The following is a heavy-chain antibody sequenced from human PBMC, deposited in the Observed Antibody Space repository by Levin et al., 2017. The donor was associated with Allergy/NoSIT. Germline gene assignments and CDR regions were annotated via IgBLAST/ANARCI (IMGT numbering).Heavy chain of an antibody. CDR3: ARDYRAPGTTVTTLLDY. CDR1: GFTFSSYG. J-gene: IGHJ4*02. V-gene: IGHV3-33*01. D-gene: IGHD4-17*01. CDR2: IWYDGSNK. Sequence: PGGSLRLSCAASGFTFSSYGMHWVRQAPGKGLEWVAVIWYDGSNKYYADSVKGRFTISRDNSKNTLYLQMNSLRAEDTAVYYCARDYRAPGTTVTTLLDYWGQGTLVTVSS.